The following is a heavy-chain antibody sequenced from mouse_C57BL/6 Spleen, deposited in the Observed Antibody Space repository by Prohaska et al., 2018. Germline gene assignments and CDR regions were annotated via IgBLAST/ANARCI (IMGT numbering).Heavy chain of an antibody. D-gene: IGHD1-1*01. V-gene: IGHV1-61*01. CDR1: GYTFTSYW. J-gene: IGHJ2*01. CDR2: IYPSDSET. CDR3: ARGGIFYYYGSSYYFDY. Sequence: QVQLQQPGAELVRPGSSVKLSCKASGYTFTSYWMDWVKQRPGQGLEWIGNIYPSDSETHYNQKFKDKATLTVDKSSSTAYMQLSSLTSEDSAVYYCARGGIFYYYGSSYYFDYWGQGTTLTVSS.